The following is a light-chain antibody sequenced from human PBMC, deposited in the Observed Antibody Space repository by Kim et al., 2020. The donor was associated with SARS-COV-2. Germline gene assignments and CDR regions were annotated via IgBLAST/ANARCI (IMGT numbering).Light chain of an antibody. CDR2: QDN. CDR3: QALESSTSGV. J-gene: IGLJ3*02. CDR1: KLGDEF. V-gene: IGLV3-1*01. Sequence: VSPGQTATITCSGEKLGDEFACWYQQQSGQSPVLIIFQDNKRPSRTPELFSAYSSGSTATLTLRGTQAADEADYSCQALESSTSGVFGGGTKLTVL.